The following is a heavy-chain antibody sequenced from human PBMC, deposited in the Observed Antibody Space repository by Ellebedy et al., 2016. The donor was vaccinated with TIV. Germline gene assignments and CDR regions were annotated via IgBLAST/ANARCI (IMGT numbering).Heavy chain of an antibody. Sequence: SETLSLXCAVYGGSFSGYYWSWIRQSPVKGLEWIGEINHSGSGNYNPSLKSRVTVSADTSKNQFSLKLDSVSAADTAVYYCTSCLRFLECNWGQGTLVTVSS. CDR2: INHSGSG. CDR3: TSCLRFLECN. CDR1: GGSFSGYY. J-gene: IGHJ4*02. V-gene: IGHV4-34*01. D-gene: IGHD3-3*01.